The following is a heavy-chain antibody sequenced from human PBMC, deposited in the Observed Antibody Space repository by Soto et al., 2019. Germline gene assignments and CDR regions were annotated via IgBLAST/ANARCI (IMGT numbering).Heavy chain of an antibody. Sequence: QVQLVQSGAEVRKPGSSVKVSCKASGGTFSSYAISWVRQAPGQGLEWMGGIIPIFGTANYAQKFQGRVTITADESTSTAYMEVSSLRFEDTAMYYCARYLEGELTPYGMDVWGQGTTVTVSS. J-gene: IGHJ6*02. CDR2: IIPIFGTA. CDR3: ARYLEGELTPYGMDV. D-gene: IGHD1-7*01. V-gene: IGHV1-69*01. CDR1: GGTFSSYA.